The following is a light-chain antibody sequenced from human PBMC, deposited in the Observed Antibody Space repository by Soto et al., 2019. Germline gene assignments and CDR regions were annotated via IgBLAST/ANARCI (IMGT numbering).Light chain of an antibody. CDR2: HAS. V-gene: IGKV3-11*01. Sequence: EVVLTQFPATLSLSPGERATLSCSASQSVDQYLVWNQQQPGQAPRLLEYHASNTASGVPARFSGSGSGTDFTLPISSLEPEAFAVDYCQQRNIWPPITFGQGTRLEIK. CDR3: QQRNIWPPIT. CDR1: QSVDQY. J-gene: IGKJ5*01.